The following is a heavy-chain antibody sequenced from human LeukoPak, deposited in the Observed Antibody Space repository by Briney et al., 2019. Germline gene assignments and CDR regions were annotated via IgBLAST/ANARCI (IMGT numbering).Heavy chain of an antibody. J-gene: IGHJ4*02. CDR1: GYSFTSYW. CDR3: ASSELPELFDY. CDR2: IYPGDSDT. V-gene: IGHV5-51*01. Sequence: GASLQISCKGSGYSFTSYWIGWVRQLPGKGLEWMGIIYPGDSDTRYSPSFQGQVTISADKSISTAYLQWSSLKASDTAMYYCASSELPELFDYWGQGTLVTVSS. D-gene: IGHD1-14*01.